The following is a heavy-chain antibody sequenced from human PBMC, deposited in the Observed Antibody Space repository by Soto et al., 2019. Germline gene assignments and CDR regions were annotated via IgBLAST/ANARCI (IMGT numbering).Heavy chain of an antibody. CDR1: GGTFSSYA. Sequence: ASVKVSCKASGGTFSSYAISWVRQAPGQGLEWMGGIIPIFGTANYAQKFQGRVTITADESTSTAYMELSSLRSEDTAVYYCARGEYSSSLDQDYYGMDVWGQGTTVTVSS. D-gene: IGHD6-6*01. V-gene: IGHV1-69*13. CDR3: ARGEYSSSLDQDYYGMDV. J-gene: IGHJ6*02. CDR2: IIPIFGTA.